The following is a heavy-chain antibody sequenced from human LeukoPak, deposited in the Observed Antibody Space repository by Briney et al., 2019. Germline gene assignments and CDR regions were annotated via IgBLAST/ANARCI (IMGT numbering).Heavy chain of an antibody. CDR3: AREMGVVTAHGIDV. Sequence: PSETLSLTCIVSGGSISSISSNNYHWGWIRQPPGKGLEWIGSIYYSGSTYYNPSLKSRDTISVDTSKNQFSLKLSFVTAADTALYYCAREMGVVTAHGIDVWGQGTTVTVSS. J-gene: IGHJ6*02. CDR1: GGSISSISSNNYH. V-gene: IGHV4-39*02. CDR2: IYYSGST. D-gene: IGHD4-23*01.